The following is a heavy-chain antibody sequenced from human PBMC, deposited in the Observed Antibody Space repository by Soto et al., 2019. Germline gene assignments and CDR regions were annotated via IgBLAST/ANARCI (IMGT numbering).Heavy chain of an antibody. Sequence: PSQTLSLTCAISGDSVSSNSAAWNWVRQSPSRGLEWLGRTYYRSKWYNDYAVSVKSRITINPDTSKNQFSLQLNSVTPEDTAVYYCARGSGWYPGGYYGMDVWGQGTTVTVSS. D-gene: IGHD6-19*01. V-gene: IGHV6-1*01. CDR1: GDSVSSNSAA. CDR3: ARGSGWYPGGYYGMDV. CDR2: TYYRSKWYN. J-gene: IGHJ6*02.